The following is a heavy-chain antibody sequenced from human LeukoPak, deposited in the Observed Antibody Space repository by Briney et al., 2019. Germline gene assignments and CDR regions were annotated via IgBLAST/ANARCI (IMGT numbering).Heavy chain of an antibody. Sequence: GGSLRLSCAASGFTFSSYAMHWVRQAPGKGLEWVAVISYDGSNKYYADSVKGRFTIPRDNSKNTLYLQMNSLRAEDTAVYYCARDSSGWSGGGYFDYWGQGTLVTVSS. J-gene: IGHJ4*02. CDR2: ISYDGSNK. V-gene: IGHV3-30-3*01. CDR3: ARDSSGWSGGGYFDY. CDR1: GFTFSSYA. D-gene: IGHD6-19*01.